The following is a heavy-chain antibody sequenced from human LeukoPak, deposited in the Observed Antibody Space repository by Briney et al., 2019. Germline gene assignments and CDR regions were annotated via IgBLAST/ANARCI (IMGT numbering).Heavy chain of an antibody. CDR3: AKEGGRYCSSTSCYAGNSFDY. Sequence: GGSLRLSCAASGFTFSDYYMSWIHQAPGKGLEWVSYISSSGSTIYYADSVKGRFTISRDNAKNSLYLQMNSLRAEDTAVYYCAKEGGRYCSSTSCYAGNSFDYWGQGTLVTVSS. CDR1: GFTFSDYY. V-gene: IGHV3-11*01. J-gene: IGHJ4*02. D-gene: IGHD2-2*01. CDR2: ISSSGSTI.